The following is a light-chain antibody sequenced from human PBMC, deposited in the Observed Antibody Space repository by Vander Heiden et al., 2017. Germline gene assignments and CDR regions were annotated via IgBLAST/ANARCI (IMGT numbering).Light chain of an antibody. Sequence: SYELAQPPSLPVSTGQTARITCSGDALPKQYAYWYQQKPGQAPVLVIYKDSERPSGIPERFSGSSSGTTVTLTISGVQAEDEADYYCQSADSSGTYWVFGGGTKLTVL. V-gene: IGLV3-25*03. CDR1: ALPKQY. J-gene: IGLJ3*02. CDR3: QSADSSGTYWV. CDR2: KDS.